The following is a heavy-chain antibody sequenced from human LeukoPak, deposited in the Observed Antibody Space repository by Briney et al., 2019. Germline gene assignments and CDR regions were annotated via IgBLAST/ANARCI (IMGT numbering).Heavy chain of an antibody. J-gene: IGHJ3*02. Sequence: PSETLSLTCTVSGGSISSSSYYWGWIRQPPGKGLEWIGSIYYSGSTYYNPSLKSRVTISVDTSKNQFSLKLSSVTAADTAVYYCARDILYAAAGTAFDIWGQGTMVTVSS. D-gene: IGHD6-13*01. CDR3: ARDILYAAAGTAFDI. CDR1: GGSISSSSYY. CDR2: IYYSGST. V-gene: IGHV4-39*07.